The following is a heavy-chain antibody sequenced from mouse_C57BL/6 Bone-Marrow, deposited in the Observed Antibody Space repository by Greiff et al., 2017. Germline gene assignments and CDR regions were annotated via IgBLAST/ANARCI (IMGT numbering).Heavy chain of an antibody. CDR3: ARRYGMSAMDY. V-gene: IGHV5-9*01. CDR2: ISGGGGNT. J-gene: IGHJ4*01. CDR1: GFTFSGYT. D-gene: IGHD1-1*01. Sequence: EVMLVESGGGLVKPGGSLKLSCAASGFTFSGYTMSWVRQTPEKRLEWVATISGGGGNTYYPDSVKGRFTISRDNAKNTLYLQMSGLRAEDTALYYCARRYGMSAMDYWGQGTSVTVSS.